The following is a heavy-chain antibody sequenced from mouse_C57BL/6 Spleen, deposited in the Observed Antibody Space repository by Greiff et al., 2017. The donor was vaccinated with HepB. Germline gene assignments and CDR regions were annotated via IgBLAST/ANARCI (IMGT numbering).Heavy chain of an antibody. J-gene: IGHJ2*01. CDR2: ISYSGST. V-gene: IGHV3-1*01. Sequence: EVMLVESGPGMVKPSQSLSLTCTVTGYSITSGYDWHWIRHFPGNKLEWMGYISYSGSTNYNPSLKSRISITHDTSKNHFFLKLNSVTTEDTATYYCARHGSSLGYFDYWGQGTTLTVST. CDR1: GYSITSGYD. CDR3: ARHGSSLGYFDY. D-gene: IGHD1-1*01.